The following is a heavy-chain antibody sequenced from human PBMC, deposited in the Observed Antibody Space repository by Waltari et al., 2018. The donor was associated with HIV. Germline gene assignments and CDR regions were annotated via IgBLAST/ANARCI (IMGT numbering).Heavy chain of an antibody. V-gene: IGHV5-51*01. D-gene: IGHD2-21*01. J-gene: IGHJ6*02. CDR2: IYPGDSDT. Sequence: EVHLEQSGAEVKKPGESLKISCKASGYTCTSYWIGWVRQMPGKGLEWMGIIYPGDSDTRYSPSFQGQVTISADKSITTVYLQWSTLKASDTAIYYCARHVRVLQPTVAIGGMDVWGQGTSVTVSS. CDR1: GYTCTSYW. CDR3: ARHVRVLQPTVAIGGMDV.